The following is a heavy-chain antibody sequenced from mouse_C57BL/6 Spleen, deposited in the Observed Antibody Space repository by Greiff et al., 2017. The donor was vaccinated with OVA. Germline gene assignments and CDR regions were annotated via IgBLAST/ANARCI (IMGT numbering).Heavy chain of an antibody. CDR3: ARSGAQALDY. Sequence: EVQLQQSGPELVKPGASVKISCKASGYTFTDYYMNWVKQSHGKSLEWIGDINPNNGGTSYNQKFKGKATLTVDKSSSTAYMELRSLTSEDSAVYYCARSGAQALDYWGQGTTLTVSS. CDR1: GYTFTDYY. J-gene: IGHJ2*01. D-gene: IGHD3-2*02. V-gene: IGHV1-26*01. CDR2: INPNNGGT.